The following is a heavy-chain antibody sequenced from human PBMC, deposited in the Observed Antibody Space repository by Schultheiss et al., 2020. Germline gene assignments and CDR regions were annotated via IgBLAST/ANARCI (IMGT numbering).Heavy chain of an antibody. D-gene: IGHD1-26*01. J-gene: IGHJ6*02. V-gene: IGHV5-51*01. CDR2: IYPGDSDT. CDR3: ARLEYSGSYYWDGMDV. Sequence: GGSLRLSCKGSGYSFTSYWIGWVRQMPGKGLAWMGLIYPGDSDTRYRPSFQGKVTISADKSISTTYLQWSSLKASDTAMYYCARLEYSGSYYWDGMDVWGQGTTVTVSS. CDR1: GYSFTSYW.